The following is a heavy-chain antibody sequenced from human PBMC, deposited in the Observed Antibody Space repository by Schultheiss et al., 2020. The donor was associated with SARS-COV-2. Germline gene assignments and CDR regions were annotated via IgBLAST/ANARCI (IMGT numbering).Heavy chain of an antibody. D-gene: IGHD2-15*01. CDR3: ARDYCSGESCYCFAY. V-gene: IGHV3-33*08. J-gene: IGHJ4*02. CDR2: IWNDGSNK. Sequence: GESLKISCAASGFTVSSNYMSWVRQAPGKGLEWVATIWNDGSNKLYADSVKGRFTISRDNSKNTVVLQLNSLRAEDTAVYYCARDYCSGESCYCFAYWGQGTLVTVSS. CDR1: GFTVSSNY.